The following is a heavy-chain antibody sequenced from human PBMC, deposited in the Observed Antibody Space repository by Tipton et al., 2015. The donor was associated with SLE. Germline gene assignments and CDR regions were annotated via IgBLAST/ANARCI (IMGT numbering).Heavy chain of an antibody. CDR1: GFTFSSYS. CDR2: ISSSSSYI. Sequence: SLRLSCAASGFTFSSYSMNWVRQAPGKGLECVSSISSSSSYIYYADSVKGRFTISRDNARNSLYLQMNSLRAEDTAVYYCARDHYYDSSGYYSHDAFDIWGQGTMVTVSS. CDR3: ARDHYYDSSGYYSHDAFDI. D-gene: IGHD3-22*01. V-gene: IGHV3-21*01. J-gene: IGHJ3*02.